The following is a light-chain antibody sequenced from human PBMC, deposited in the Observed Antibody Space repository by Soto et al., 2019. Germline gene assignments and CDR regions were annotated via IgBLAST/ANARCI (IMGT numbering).Light chain of an antibody. V-gene: IGLV2-8*01. CDR3: SSYAGSNNYV. Sequence: QSVLTQPPSASGSPGQSVTISCTGTSSDVGGYNYFSWYQQHPGKAPKLMIYEVSKRPSGVPDRFSGSKSGNTASLTVSGLQAEDEADYYCSSYAGSNNYVFGTGTKVTVL. J-gene: IGLJ1*01. CDR2: EVS. CDR1: SSDVGGYNY.